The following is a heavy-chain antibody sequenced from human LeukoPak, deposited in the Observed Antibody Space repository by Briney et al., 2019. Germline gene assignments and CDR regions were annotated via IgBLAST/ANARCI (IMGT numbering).Heavy chain of an antibody. CDR2: IYSDGSTT. Sequence: PGGSLRLSCGASGFTFSSYLMHWVRQAPGKELEWVSCIYSDGSTTTYAASVKGRFTISRDNAKNTLYLQMNSLRVEATAVYYCARAPAGWYGCDYWGQGTLVTVSS. J-gene: IGHJ4*02. V-gene: IGHV3-74*01. CDR1: GFTFSSYL. CDR3: ARAPAGWYGCDY. D-gene: IGHD6-19*01.